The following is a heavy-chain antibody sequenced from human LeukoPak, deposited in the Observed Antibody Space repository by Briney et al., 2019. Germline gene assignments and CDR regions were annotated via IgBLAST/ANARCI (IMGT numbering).Heavy chain of an antibody. Sequence: GRSLRLSCAASGFTFSSYGMHWVRQAPGKGLEWVAVISYDGSNKYYADSVKGRFTISRDNSKNTLYLQMNSLRAEDTAVYYCAKDMGIIVATTINWFDPWGQGTLVIVSS. CDR1: GFTFSSYG. CDR2: ISYDGSNK. V-gene: IGHV3-30*18. D-gene: IGHD5-12*01. J-gene: IGHJ5*02. CDR3: AKDMGIIVATTINWFDP.